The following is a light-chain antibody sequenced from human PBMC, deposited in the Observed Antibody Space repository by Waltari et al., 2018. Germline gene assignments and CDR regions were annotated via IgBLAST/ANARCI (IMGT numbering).Light chain of an antibody. CDR2: DVN. V-gene: IGLV2-14*03. CDR3: SSYSTSSSLIL. Sequence: QSALSQPASESGSPGQSITISCTGASSDVGGHDYVSWYQQHPGKAPKLIIRDVNNRPSGVSNRFSGSKSGNTASLTISGLQAEDEADYYCSSYSTSSSLILFGEGTKVTVL. J-gene: IGLJ2*01. CDR1: SSDVGGHDY.